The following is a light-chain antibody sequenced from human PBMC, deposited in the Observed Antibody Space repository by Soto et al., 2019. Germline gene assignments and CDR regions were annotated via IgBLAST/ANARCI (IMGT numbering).Light chain of an antibody. CDR3: QQYGGSPRT. J-gene: IGKJ1*01. CDR1: QSVSSNS. CDR2: GAS. V-gene: IGKV3-20*01. Sequence: EIVLTQSPGTLSLSPGERATLSCRASQSVSSNSLAWYQHKRGQAPRLLIHGASSRATGIPDRFSGSGSGTDFTLPISRLEPEDWAVYYCQQYGGSPRTFGQGTKV.